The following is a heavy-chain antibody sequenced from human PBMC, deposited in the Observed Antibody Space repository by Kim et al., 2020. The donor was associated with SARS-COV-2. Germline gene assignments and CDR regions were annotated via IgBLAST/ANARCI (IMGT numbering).Heavy chain of an antibody. J-gene: IGHJ4*02. CDR3: AVDTAMGENFDY. Sequence: SYAQKFQGRVTMTRDTSTSTVDMELSSLRSEDTAVYYCAVDTAMGENFDYWGQGTLVTVSS. V-gene: IGHV1-46*01. D-gene: IGHD5-18*01.